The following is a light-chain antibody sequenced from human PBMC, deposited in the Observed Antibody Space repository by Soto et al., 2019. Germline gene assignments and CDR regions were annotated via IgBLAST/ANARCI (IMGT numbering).Light chain of an antibody. Sequence: QSALTQPASVSGSPGQSITISCTGTTSDFGFYNYVSWYQHHPGKAPKLLIYEVTNRHSGVSNRFSGSKSGNAASLTISGLQAEDEADYYCSSYTSSTDYVFGTGTKVTVL. V-gene: IGLV2-14*01. CDR2: EVT. CDR1: TSDFGFYNY. CDR3: SSYTSSTDYV. J-gene: IGLJ1*01.